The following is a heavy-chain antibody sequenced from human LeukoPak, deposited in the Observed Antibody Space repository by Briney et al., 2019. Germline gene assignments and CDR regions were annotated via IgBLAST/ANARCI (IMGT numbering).Heavy chain of an antibody. J-gene: IGHJ6*02. CDR1: GFTFSSYE. D-gene: IGHD6-19*01. Sequence: GGSLRLSCAASGFTFSSYEMNWVRQAPGKGLEWVSYISSSGSTIYYADSVKGRFTISRDNAKNSLYLQMNSLRAEDTAVYYCARDTRDSSGGYGYYGMDVWGQGTTVTVSS. V-gene: IGHV3-48*03. CDR2: ISSSGSTI. CDR3: ARDTRDSSGGYGYYGMDV.